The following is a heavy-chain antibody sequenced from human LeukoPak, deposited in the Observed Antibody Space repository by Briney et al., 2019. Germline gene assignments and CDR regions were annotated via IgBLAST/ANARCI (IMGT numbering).Heavy chain of an antibody. J-gene: IGHJ4*02. CDR3: AHTMIITIFDY. D-gene: IGHD3-3*01. Sequence: SGPTLLKPTQTLTLTCTFSGFSLSTSGVGVGWIRQPPGKALEWLALIYWNDDKRYSPSLKSRLTITKDTSKNQVVLTMTNMDPVDTATYYCAHTMIITIFDYWGQGTLVTVSS. V-gene: IGHV2-5*01. CDR1: GFSLSTSGVG. CDR2: IYWNDDK.